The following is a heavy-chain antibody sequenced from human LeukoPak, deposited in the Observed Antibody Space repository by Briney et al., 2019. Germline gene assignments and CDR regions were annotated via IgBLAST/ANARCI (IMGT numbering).Heavy chain of an antibody. CDR3: ARRNLLTSDFDY. J-gene: IGHJ4*02. D-gene: IGHD2-15*01. Sequence: SETLSLTCTVSGGSNSSYYWSWIRQPPGKGLEWIGYIYYSGSTNYNPSLKSRVTISVDTSKNQFSLKLSSVTAADTAVYYCARRNLLTSDFDYWGQGTLVTVSS. V-gene: IGHV4-59*08. CDR1: GGSNSSYY. CDR2: IYYSGST.